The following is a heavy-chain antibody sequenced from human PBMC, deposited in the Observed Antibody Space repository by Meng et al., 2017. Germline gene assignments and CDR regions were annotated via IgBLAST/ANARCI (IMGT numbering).Heavy chain of an antibody. CDR2: IYYSGST. J-gene: IGHJ5*02. D-gene: IGHD4/OR15-4a*01. CDR1: GGSISSGHYY. CDR3: ARRGADYGAFDP. Sequence: QVQLQESGPGMVQPSQTLSLTCTVSGGSISSGHYYWSWIRQPPGKGLEWIGYIYYSGSTHYNPSLKSRVIISLDTSKNQFSLKLSSVTAADTAVYYCARRGADYGAFDPWGQGTLVTVSS. V-gene: IGHV4-30-4*01.